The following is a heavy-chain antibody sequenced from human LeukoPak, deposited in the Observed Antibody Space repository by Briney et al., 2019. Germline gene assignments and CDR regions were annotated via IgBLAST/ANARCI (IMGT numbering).Heavy chain of an antibody. CDR1: GYTFTSYA. J-gene: IGHJ3*02. D-gene: IGHD3-22*01. V-gene: IGHV7-4-1*02. CDR3: ARSSYYYDSSGYLPLRTTMEHHDAFDI. Sequence: ASVKVSCKAPGYTFTSYAMNWVRQAPGQGLEWMGWINTNTGNPTYAQGFTGRFVFSLDTSVSTAYLQISSLKAEDTAVYYCARSSYYYDSSGYLPLRTTMEHHDAFDIWGQGTMVTVSS. CDR2: INTNTGNP.